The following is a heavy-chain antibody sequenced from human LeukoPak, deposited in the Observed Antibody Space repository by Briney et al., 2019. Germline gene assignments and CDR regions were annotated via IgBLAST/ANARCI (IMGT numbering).Heavy chain of an antibody. Sequence: GGSLRLSCAASGFTFDDYGMSWVRQAPGKGLEWVSGINWNGDSTGYAGSVKGRFTISRDNAKNSLFLQMNSLRAEDTALYYCARTGMTTKTGAFDIWGQGTMVTVSS. D-gene: IGHD5-24*01. CDR1: GFTFDDYG. CDR3: ARTGMTTKTGAFDI. J-gene: IGHJ3*02. CDR2: INWNGDST. V-gene: IGHV3-20*04.